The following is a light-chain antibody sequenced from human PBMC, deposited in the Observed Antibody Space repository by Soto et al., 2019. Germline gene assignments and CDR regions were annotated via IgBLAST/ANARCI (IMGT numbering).Light chain of an antibody. V-gene: IGLV1-40*01. CDR2: ENN. Sequence: QSVLTQPPSVSESPGQRVTISCTGSSSNIGAGYEAHWYQHVPGTAPKLLIYENNNRPSGVPDRFSGSKSGTSASLAITGLQAEDEAEYYCQSYDSNLSGYVFGTGTKLTVL. J-gene: IGLJ1*01. CDR3: QSYDSNLSGYV. CDR1: SSNIGAGYE.